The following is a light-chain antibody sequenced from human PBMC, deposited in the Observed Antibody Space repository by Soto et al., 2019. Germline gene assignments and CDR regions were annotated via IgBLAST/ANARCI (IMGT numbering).Light chain of an antibody. Sequence: SYELTQPPSVSVAPGQTARITCGGNNIGTKRVHWYQQKPGQAPVMVVYDDSGRPSGIPARFSGSNSGNTATLTISRVEAEDEADYYCQVWDSSSDHYVFGIGTKV. CDR2: DDS. J-gene: IGLJ1*01. CDR1: NIGTKR. V-gene: IGLV3-21*02. CDR3: QVWDSSSDHYV.